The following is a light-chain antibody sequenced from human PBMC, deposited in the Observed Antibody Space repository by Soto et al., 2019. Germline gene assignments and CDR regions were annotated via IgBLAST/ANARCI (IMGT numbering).Light chain of an antibody. CDR1: QSISIW. CDR3: QQYNSSSS. CDR2: KAS. Sequence: DIPMTQSPSTLSASVGDRVTITCRASQSISIWLAWYQQKPGRAPRLLIYKASSLETGVPSRFSGSGSGTEFTLTISSLQPDDFATYYCQQYNSSSSFGQGTKLEIK. V-gene: IGKV1-5*03. J-gene: IGKJ2*01.